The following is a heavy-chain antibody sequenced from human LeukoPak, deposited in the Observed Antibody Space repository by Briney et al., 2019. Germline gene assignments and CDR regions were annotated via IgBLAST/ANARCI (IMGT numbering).Heavy chain of an antibody. CDR2: IVVGSGST. J-gene: IGHJ3*02. CDR1: GFTFTSSA. V-gene: IGHV1-58*02. CDR3: AAPMTTVTTVGDAFDI. D-gene: IGHD4-17*01. Sequence: ASVKVSCKASGFTFTSSAMQWVRQARGQRLEWIGRIVVGSGSTNYAQKFQERVTITRDMSTSTAYMELSSLRSEDTAVYYCAAPMTTVTTVGDAFDIWGQGTMVTVSS.